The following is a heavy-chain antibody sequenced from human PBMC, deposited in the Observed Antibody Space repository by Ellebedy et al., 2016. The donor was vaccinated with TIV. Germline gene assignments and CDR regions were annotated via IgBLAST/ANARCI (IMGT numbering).Heavy chain of an antibody. J-gene: IGHJ5*02. Sequence: MPSETLSLTCDVHGESLTHDSWSLIRQSPGKGLEWIGEINHGGSTNYHPSLKSRLTLSIDTFKNQFSLKLSSVTAADTGTYYFARDHHNTGYSSSWYWFDPWGQGALVTVSS. CDR2: INHGGST. D-gene: IGHD6-13*01. V-gene: IGHV4-34*01. CDR3: ARDHHNTGYSSSWYWFDP. CDR1: GESLTHDS.